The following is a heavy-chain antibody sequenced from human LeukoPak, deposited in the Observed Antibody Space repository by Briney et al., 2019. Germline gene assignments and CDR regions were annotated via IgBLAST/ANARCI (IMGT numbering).Heavy chain of an antibody. CDR3: AKFGGGYGSGSYGEYYYYYYGMDV. V-gene: IGHV3-23*01. CDR2: ISGSGGST. Sequence: AGGSLRLSCAASGFTFSSYAMSWVRQAPGKGLELVSAISGSGGSTYYADSVKGRFTISRDNSKNTLYLQMNSLRAEDTAVYYCAKFGGGYGSGSYGEYYYYYYGMDVWGKGTTVTVSS. D-gene: IGHD3-10*01. J-gene: IGHJ6*04. CDR1: GFTFSSYA.